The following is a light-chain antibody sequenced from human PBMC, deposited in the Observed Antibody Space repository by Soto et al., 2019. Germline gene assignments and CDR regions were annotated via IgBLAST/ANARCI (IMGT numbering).Light chain of an antibody. CDR1: SSNIGAGYD. CDR3: QSYDSSLSASV. V-gene: IGLV1-40*01. J-gene: IGLJ7*01. Sequence: QSVLTQPPSVSGAPGQKITISCTGSSSNIGAGYDVHWYQQVPGTAPKLIIYSNNNRPSGVPDRFSGSKSGTSASLAITGLQAEDEAEYYCQSYDSSLSASVFGGGTQLTVL. CDR2: SNN.